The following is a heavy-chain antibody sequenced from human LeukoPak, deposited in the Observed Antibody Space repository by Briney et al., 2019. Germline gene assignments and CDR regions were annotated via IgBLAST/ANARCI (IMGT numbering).Heavy chain of an antibody. Sequence: PGGSLRLSCAASGVTFSSHSMNWIRQAPGKGLEWLATIYGSGVSISYADSVEGRFTISRDNSNNTLYLQMNSLRAEDTAIYYCAKDLGWELPAEAFWGQGTLVTVS. D-gene: IGHD1-26*01. CDR3: AKDLGWELPAEAF. J-gene: IGHJ1*01. V-gene: IGHV3-23*01. CDR2: IYGSGVSI. CDR1: GVTFSSHS.